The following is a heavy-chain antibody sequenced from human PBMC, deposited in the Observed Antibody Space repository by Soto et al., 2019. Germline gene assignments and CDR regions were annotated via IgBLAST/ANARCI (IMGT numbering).Heavy chain of an antibody. D-gene: IGHD5-18*01. Sequence: QLQLQESGPGLVKPSETLSLTCTVSGGSISSSSYYWGWIRQPPGKGLEWIGSIYYSGSTYYNPSLKSRVTISVDTSKNQFSLKLSSVTAADTAVYYCATPGDTAMAAWGAFDIWGQGTMVTVSS. CDR2: IYYSGST. V-gene: IGHV4-39*01. J-gene: IGHJ3*02. CDR3: ATPGDTAMAAWGAFDI. CDR1: GGSISSSSYY.